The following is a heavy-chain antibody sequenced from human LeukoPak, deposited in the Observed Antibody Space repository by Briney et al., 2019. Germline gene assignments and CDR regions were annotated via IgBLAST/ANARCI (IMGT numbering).Heavy chain of an antibody. CDR2: IIPIYGTP. CDR1: GGTFSTYA. CDR3: ARGHSPRDYFYYMDV. V-gene: IGHV1-69*06. J-gene: IGHJ6*03. D-gene: IGHD5-18*01. Sequence: ASVKVSCKASGGTFSTYALNWVRQAPGQGLEWMGGIIPIYGTPKYAQKFQGRVTITGDRSTSSAYMELTSLTSEDTAVYYCARGHSPRDYFYYMDVWGNGTTVVVSS.